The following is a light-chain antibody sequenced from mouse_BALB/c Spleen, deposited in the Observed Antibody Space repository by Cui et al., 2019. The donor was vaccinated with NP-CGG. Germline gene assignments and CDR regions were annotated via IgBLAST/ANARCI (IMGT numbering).Light chain of an antibody. V-gene: IGLV1*01. Sequence: QAFLTQVSALNTPPGETVTLTCRSSTGAVTTSNYANWVQEKPDHLFTGLIGGTNNRAPGVPARFSGSLIGDKAALTITGAQTEDEAIYFCALWYSNHWVFGGGTKLTVL. J-gene: IGLJ1*01. CDR1: TGAVTTSNY. CDR2: GTN. CDR3: ALWYSNHWV.